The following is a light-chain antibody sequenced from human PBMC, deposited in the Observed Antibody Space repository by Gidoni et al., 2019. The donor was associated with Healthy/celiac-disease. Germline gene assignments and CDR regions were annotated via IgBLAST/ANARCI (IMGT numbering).Light chain of an antibody. V-gene: IGKV3-15*01. CDR3: QQYNNWPPVWT. CDR1: QSVSSN. J-gene: IGKJ1*01. Sequence: EIVMTQSPATLSVYPGERATLSCSASQSVSSNLAWYPQKPGQAPRLLIYGASTRATGIPARFSGSGSGTEFTLTISSLQSEDFAVYYCQQYNNWPPVWTFGQGTKVEIK. CDR2: GAS.